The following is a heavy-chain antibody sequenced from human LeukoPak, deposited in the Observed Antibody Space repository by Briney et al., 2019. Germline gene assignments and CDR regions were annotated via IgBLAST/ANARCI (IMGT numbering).Heavy chain of an antibody. Sequence: SVKVSCKASGGTFSSYAISWVRQAPGQGLGWMGGIIPIFGTANYAQKFQGRVTITADESTSTAYMELSSLRSEDTAVYYCATGADLYCSSTSCPSYYYYYYMDVWGKGTTVTVSS. CDR3: ATGADLYCSSTSCPSYYYYYYMDV. V-gene: IGHV1-69*13. D-gene: IGHD2-2*01. CDR1: GGTFSSYA. J-gene: IGHJ6*03. CDR2: IIPIFGTA.